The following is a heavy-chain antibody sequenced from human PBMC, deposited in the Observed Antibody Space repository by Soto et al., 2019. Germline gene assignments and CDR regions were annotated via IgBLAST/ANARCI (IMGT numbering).Heavy chain of an antibody. Sequence: GGSLRLSCAASGFTFSSYAMHWVRQAPGKGLEWLAVISYDGSNKYYADSVKGRFTISRDNSKNTLYLQMNSLRAEDTAVYYCARNGRGPYSSSSGYYYYYGMDVWGQGTTVNVSS. D-gene: IGHD6-6*01. CDR2: ISYDGSNK. J-gene: IGHJ6*02. CDR1: GFTFSSYA. CDR3: ARNGRGPYSSSSGYYYYYGMDV. V-gene: IGHV3-30-3*01.